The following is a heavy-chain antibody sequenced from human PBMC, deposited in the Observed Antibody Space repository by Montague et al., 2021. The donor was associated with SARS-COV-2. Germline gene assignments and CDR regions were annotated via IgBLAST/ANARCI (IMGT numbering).Heavy chain of an antibody. CDR1: GGSISRYS. Sequence: SETLSLTCTASGGSISRYSWTWIRQPPGKGLEWIGYIYNSGSTNYNPSLTSRVTMSVDTSKNQFSLKLSSVAAADTAVYYCARVGRGSSWYEVAFDIWGQGTMVTVSS. J-gene: IGHJ3*02. V-gene: IGHV4-59*01. CDR3: ARVGRGSSWYEVAFDI. D-gene: IGHD6-13*01. CDR2: IYNSGST.